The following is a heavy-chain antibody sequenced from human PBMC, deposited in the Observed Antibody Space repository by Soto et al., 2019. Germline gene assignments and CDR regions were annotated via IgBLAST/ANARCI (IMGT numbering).Heavy chain of an antibody. CDR2: ISAYNGNT. J-gene: IGHJ5*02. Sequence: GASGKVSFKASRYTFTSYGNSWVRQAPGQGLEWMGWISAYNGNTNYAQKLQGRVTMTTDTSTSTAYMELRSLRSDDTAAYYCARNWITWFDPRGQGTLVTVSS. D-gene: IGHD2-2*03. V-gene: IGHV1-18*01. CDR3: ARNWITWFDP. CDR1: RYTFTSYG.